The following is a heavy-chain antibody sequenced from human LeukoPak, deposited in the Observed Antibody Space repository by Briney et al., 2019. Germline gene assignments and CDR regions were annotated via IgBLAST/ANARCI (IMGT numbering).Heavy chain of an antibody. J-gene: IGHJ5*02. CDR3: ARGLPYGGPRDKWYTHRWFDP. V-gene: IGHV4-34*01. Sequence: SETLSLTCAVYGGSFSGYYWSWIRQPPGKGLEWIGEINHSGSTNYNPSLKSRVTISVDTSKNQFSLKLSSVTAADTAVYYCARGLPYGGPRDKWYTHRWFDPWGQGTLVTVSS. CDR2: INHSGST. CDR1: GGSFSGYY. D-gene: IGHD1-1*01.